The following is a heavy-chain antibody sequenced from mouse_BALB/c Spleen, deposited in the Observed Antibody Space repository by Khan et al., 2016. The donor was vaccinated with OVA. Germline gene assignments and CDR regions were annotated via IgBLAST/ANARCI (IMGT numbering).Heavy chain of an antibody. CDR3: AKSFYSHYYAMDY. CDR2: IWGDGNT. D-gene: IGHD2-1*01. CDR1: GFSLTTYG. J-gene: IGHJ4*01. V-gene: IGHV2-3*01. Sequence: VQLHESGPGLVAPSQSLSITCTVSGFSLTTYGVTWVRQTPGKGLEWLGVIWGDGNTDYHSALISRLRISKDDSESQVFLKLNSLQTDDTATYYCAKSFYSHYYAMDYWGQGTSVTVSS.